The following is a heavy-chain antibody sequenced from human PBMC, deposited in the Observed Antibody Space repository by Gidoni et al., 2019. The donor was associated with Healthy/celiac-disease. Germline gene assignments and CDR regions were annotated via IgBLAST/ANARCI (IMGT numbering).Heavy chain of an antibody. V-gene: IGHV3-53*01. CDR1: GFTVRSNY. J-gene: IGHJ3*02. Sequence: EVQLVESGGGLIQPGGSLGLSCAASGFTVRSNYMSWVRQAPGKGLEWVSVIYSGGSTYYADSVKGRFTISRDNSKNTLYLQMNSLRAEDTAVYYCARGAWTVSGSYPGDAFDIWGQGTMVTVSS. CDR3: ARGAWTVSGSYPGDAFDI. CDR2: IYSGGST. D-gene: IGHD1-26*01.